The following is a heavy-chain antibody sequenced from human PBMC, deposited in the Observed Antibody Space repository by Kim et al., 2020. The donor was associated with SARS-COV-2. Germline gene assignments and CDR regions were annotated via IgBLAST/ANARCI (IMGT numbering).Heavy chain of an antibody. Sequence: SETLSLTCIVYGESFSDYYWSWIRQPPGKGLEWIGDINHNGDTNHGPSLKSRVSMSVXXSKNQVSLNLTSXXAADXAVYYCXKLGGRXXYWGQGTLVTVSS. D-gene: IGHD7-27*01. V-gene: IGHV4-34*01. CDR3: XKLGGRXXY. J-gene: IGHJ4*02. CDR2: INHNGDT. CDR1: GESFSDYY.